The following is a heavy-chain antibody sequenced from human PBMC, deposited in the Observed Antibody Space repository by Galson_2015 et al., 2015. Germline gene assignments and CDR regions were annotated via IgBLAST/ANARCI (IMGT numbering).Heavy chain of an antibody. CDR1: GYTFSGYF. D-gene: IGHD2-2*01. V-gene: IGHV1-2*06. J-gene: IGHJ4*02. CDR2: INPNSGGT. CDR3: ARGRQLPDH. Sequence: SVKVSCKASGYTFSGYFLHWVRQAPGQGLEWMGRINPNSGGTNYTQKFQGRVTMTRDTSISTVYMELSSLRSDDSAVYYCARGRQLPDHWGQGTLVTVSS.